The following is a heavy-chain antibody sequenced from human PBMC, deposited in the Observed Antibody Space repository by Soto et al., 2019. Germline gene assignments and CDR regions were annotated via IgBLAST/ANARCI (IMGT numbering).Heavy chain of an antibody. V-gene: IGHV1-46*01. CDR1: GYTFTSYY. Sequence: QVQLVQSGAEVKKPGASVKVSCKASGYTFTSYYMHWVRQAPGQGLEWMGIINPSGGSTSYAKKLKGRVTMTRDTSTSKVYMKLSSLRSEATAVYYCARELREGQFVRGWRFDYWGQGTLVTVSS. CDR2: INPSGGST. J-gene: IGHJ4*02. D-gene: IGHD6-6*01. CDR3: ARELREGQFVRGWRFDY.